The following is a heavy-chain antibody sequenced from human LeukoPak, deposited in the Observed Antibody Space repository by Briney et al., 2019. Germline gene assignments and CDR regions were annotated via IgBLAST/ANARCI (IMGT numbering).Heavy chain of an antibody. J-gene: IGHJ4*02. CDR1: GFTFSSYA. D-gene: IGHD6-6*01. V-gene: IGHV3-23*01. Sequence: GGSLRLSCAASGFTFSSYAMSWVRQAPGKGLEWVSAISGSGDSTYYADSVKGRFNISRDNSKNTLYLQMNSLRAEDTAVYYCAKAGDSSSSPLFLDWGQGTLVTVSS. CDR3: AKAGDSSSSPLFLD. CDR2: ISGSGDST.